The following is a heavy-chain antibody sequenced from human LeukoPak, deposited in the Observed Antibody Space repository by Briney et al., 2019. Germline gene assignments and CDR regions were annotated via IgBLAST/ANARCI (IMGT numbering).Heavy chain of an antibody. J-gene: IGHJ2*01. CDR3: ARHGSGLLHRNFDL. CDR1: GGSISSYY. CDR2: IYYSGST. V-gene: IGHV4-59*08. D-gene: IGHD6-19*01. Sequence: SETLSLTCTVSGGSISSYYWSWIRQPPGKGLEWIGYIYYSGSTNYNPSLKSRVTISVDTSKNQFSLKLSSVTAADTAVYYCARHGSGLLHRNFDLWGRGTLVTVSS.